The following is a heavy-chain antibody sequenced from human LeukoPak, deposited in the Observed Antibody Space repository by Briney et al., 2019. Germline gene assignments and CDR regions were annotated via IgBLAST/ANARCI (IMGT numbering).Heavy chain of an antibody. CDR3: ARAIPYDSSGYYIWGESFDY. CDR2: MNPNSGNT. J-gene: IGHJ4*02. Sequence: ASVKVSCRASGYTFTGYYMHWVRQAPGQGLEWMGWMNPNSGNTGYAQKFQGRVTITRNTSISTAYMELSSLRSEDTAVYYCARAIPYDSSGYYIWGESFDYWGQGTLVTVSS. CDR1: GYTFTGYY. V-gene: IGHV1-8*03. D-gene: IGHD3-22*01.